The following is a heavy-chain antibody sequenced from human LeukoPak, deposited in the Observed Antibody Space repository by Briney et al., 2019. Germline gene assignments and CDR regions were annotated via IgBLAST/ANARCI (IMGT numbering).Heavy chain of an antibody. CDR1: GFTFSSYW. D-gene: IGHD6-13*01. CDR2: IKQDGSEK. J-gene: IGHJ4*02. V-gene: IGHV3-7*01. Sequence: GGSLRLSCAASGFTFSSYWMSWVRQALGRGLEWVANIKQDGSEKYYVDSVKGRFTISRDNSKNTLYLQMNTLRADDTAVYYCAKDHGSSDWYYFDYSGQGTLVTVSS. CDR3: AKDHGSSDWYYFDY.